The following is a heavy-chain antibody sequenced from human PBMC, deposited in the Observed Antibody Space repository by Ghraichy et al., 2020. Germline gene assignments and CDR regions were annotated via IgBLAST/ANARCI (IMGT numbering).Heavy chain of an antibody. J-gene: IGHJ1*01. D-gene: IGHD7-27*01. Sequence: GGSLRLSCAASGFTFRDYYMNWIRQAPGKGLEWVSYISSSGRTIYFADSVKGRFTISRDNAKNSLYLQMNSLRAEDTAVYFCARSGDLGVEYFQHWGQGTLVTVSS. CDR1: GFTFRDYY. V-gene: IGHV3-11*01. CDR3: ARSGDLGVEYFQH. CDR2: ISSSGRTI.